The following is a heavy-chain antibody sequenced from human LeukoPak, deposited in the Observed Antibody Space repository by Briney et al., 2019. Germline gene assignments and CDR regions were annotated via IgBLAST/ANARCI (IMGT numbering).Heavy chain of an antibody. CDR2: ISYDGRSK. V-gene: IGHV3-30*18. CDR1: GFTFSSNG. Sequence: PGGSLRLSCAASGFTFSSNGMHWVRQAPGKGLEWVSVISYDGRSKYYADSVKGRFTISRDNSKNTLYLQLNSLRAEDTAVYYCAKEYCSGRCSEAYFDYWGQGTLVTVSS. CDR3: AKEYCSGRCSEAYFDY. J-gene: IGHJ4*02. D-gene: IGHD2-15*01.